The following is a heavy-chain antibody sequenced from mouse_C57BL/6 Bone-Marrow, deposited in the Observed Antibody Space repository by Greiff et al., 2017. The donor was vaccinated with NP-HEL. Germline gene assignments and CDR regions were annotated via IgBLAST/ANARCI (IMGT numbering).Heavy chain of an antibody. J-gene: IGHJ1*03. Sequence: EVQRVESGGGLVQPGGSLKLSCAASGFTFSDYGMAWVRQAPRKGPEWVAFISNLAYSIYYADTVTGRFTISRENAKNTLYLEMSSLRSEDTAMYYCARGAYGNYRWYFDVWGTGTTVTVSS. V-gene: IGHV5-15*01. CDR1: GFTFSDYG. D-gene: IGHD2-1*01. CDR2: ISNLAYSI. CDR3: ARGAYGNYRWYFDV.